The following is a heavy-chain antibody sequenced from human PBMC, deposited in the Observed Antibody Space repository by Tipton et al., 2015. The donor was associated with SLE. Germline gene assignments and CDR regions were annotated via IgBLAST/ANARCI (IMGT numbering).Heavy chain of an antibody. CDR3: AREGITMVQGGFDY. CDR2: IYYNGNT. V-gene: IGHV4-31*03. CDR1: GGSISSGGYY. D-gene: IGHD3-10*01. Sequence: TLSLTCTVSGGSISSGGYYWSWIRQHPGKGLEWIGNIYYNGNTYYNLSLKSRVTISVDTSKNQFSLELSSVTAADTAVYYCAREGITMVQGGFDYWGQGTLVTVSS. J-gene: IGHJ4*02.